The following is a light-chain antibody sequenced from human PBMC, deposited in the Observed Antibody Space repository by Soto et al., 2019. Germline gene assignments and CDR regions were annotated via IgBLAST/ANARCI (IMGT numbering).Light chain of an antibody. V-gene: IGKV1-5*03. CDR1: QSISSW. CDR3: QQYNSYTRT. J-gene: IGKJ1*01. CDR2: KAS. Sequence: DIQMTQSPSTLSASVGDRVTITCRASQSISSWLAWYQQKPGKAPKLLIYKASSLESGVPSRFSGSGSGTEFTLTISSLQSDDFATYYRQQYNSYTRTCGQGTKVDIK.